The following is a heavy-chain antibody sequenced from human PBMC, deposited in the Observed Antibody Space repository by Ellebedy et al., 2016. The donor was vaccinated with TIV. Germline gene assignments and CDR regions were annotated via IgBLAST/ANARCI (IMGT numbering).Heavy chain of an antibody. D-gene: IGHD6-19*01. Sequence: SETLSLTCTVSGDSVSSSSYYWAWIRQPPGKGLEWIGTIYYSATTYYNPSLKSRVTISVDTSKNQFSLNLSSVTAADTAVYYCARHGPYSSGWYRVDFWGRGTLVTVSS. V-gene: IGHV4-39*01. J-gene: IGHJ4*02. CDR2: IYYSATT. CDR1: GDSVSSSSYY. CDR3: ARHGPYSSGWYRVDF.